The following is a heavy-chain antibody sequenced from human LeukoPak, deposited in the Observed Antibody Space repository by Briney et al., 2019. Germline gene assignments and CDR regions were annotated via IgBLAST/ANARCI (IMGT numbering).Heavy chain of an antibody. J-gene: IGHJ5*02. CDR3: AKDIGRGVDTAPPGWFDP. CDR2: ISSSSSYI. CDR1: GFTFSSYS. V-gene: IGHV3-21*04. Sequence: PGGSLRLSCAASGFTFSSYSMNWVRQAPWKGLEWVSSISSSSSYIYYADSVKGRFTISRDNAKNSLYLQMNSLRAEDTALYYCAKDIGRGVDTAPPGWFDPWGQGTLVTVSS. D-gene: IGHD5-18*01.